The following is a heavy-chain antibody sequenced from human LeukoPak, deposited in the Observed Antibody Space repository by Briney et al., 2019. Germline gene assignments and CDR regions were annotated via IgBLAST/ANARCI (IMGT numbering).Heavy chain of an antibody. CDR3: AQRRVPGGY. D-gene: IGHD1-1*01. V-gene: IGHV3-23*01. Sequence: GASLRLSCAASGFTFSSYAMSWVRQAPGKGLEWVSAISGSGGSTYYADSVKGRFTISRDNPKNTLYLQMNSPRAEDTAVYYCAQRRVPGGYWGQGTLVTVSS. CDR2: ISGSGGST. CDR1: GFTFSSYA. J-gene: IGHJ4*02.